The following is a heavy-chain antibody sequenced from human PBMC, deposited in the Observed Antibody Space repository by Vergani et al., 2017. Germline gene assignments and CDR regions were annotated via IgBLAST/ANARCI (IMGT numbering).Heavy chain of an antibody. V-gene: IGHV4-61*02. D-gene: IGHD6-19*01. Sequence: QVQLQESGPGLVKPSQTLSLTCTVSGGSISSGSYYWSWIRQPAGKGLEWIGRIYTSGSTNYNPSLKSRVTISVDTSKNQFSLKLSSVTAADTAVYYCARDVIGVAGTGYYYYYMDVWGKGTTVTVSS. CDR3: ARDVIGVAGTGYYYYYMDV. CDR1: GGSISSGSYY. J-gene: IGHJ6*03. CDR2: IYTSGST.